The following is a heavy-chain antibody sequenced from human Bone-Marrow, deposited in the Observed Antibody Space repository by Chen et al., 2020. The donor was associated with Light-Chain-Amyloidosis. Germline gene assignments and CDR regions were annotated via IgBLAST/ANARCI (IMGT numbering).Heavy chain of an antibody. CDR3: ARDWAAAGPDY. J-gene: IGHJ4*02. CDR2: INAGNGNT. CDR1: GYTFTTYA. D-gene: IGHD6-13*01. Sequence: VKKPXASVKVSCKASGYTFTTYAMHWVRQAPGQSLEWMGWINAGNGNTKYSQKFQDRVTITRDTSASTAYMELSSLRSEDTAVYYCARDWAAAGPDYWGQGTLVTVSS. V-gene: IGHV1-3*01.